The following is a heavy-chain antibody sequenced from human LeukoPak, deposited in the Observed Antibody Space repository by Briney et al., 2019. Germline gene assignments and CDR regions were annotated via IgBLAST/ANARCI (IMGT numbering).Heavy chain of an antibody. Sequence: GGSLRLSCAASEFPFSRYSMNWVRQAPGKGLEWVSYITSDSRTPHYADSVKGRFTISRDNSKNTLYLQMNSLRAEDTAVYYCARDGGGYSGYGTFDYWGQGTLVTVSS. J-gene: IGHJ4*02. V-gene: IGHV3-48*01. CDR1: EFPFSRYS. CDR2: ITSDSRTP. CDR3: ARDGGGYSGYGTFDY. D-gene: IGHD5-12*01.